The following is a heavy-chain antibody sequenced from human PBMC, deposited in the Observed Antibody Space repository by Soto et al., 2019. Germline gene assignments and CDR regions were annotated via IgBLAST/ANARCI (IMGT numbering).Heavy chain of an antibody. Sequence: EVQLVESGGGLVQPGGSLKLSCAASGFTFSGSVMHWVRQASGKGLEWVGHIRSKTNSYATAYAASVKGRFTIPRDDSKNTAYLQMNSLKTEDTAVYYCTRPDGDYFQPRVDYWGQGTLVTVSS. J-gene: IGHJ4*02. V-gene: IGHV3-73*02. CDR3: TRPDGDYFQPRVDY. D-gene: IGHD4-17*01. CDR2: IRSKTNSYAT. CDR1: GFTFSGSV.